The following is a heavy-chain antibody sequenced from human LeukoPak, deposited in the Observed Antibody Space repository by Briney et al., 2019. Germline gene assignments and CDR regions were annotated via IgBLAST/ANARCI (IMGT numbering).Heavy chain of an antibody. D-gene: IGHD3-16*02. J-gene: IGHJ4*02. CDR3: ARGHDFVWGSYRTSFDY. CDR2: ISAYNGNT. Sequence: ASVKVSCKASGYTFTSYTITWVRQAPGQGLEWMGWISAYNGNTNYAQKFQGRVTMTTDTSTSTAYMELRSLRSDDTAVYYCARGHDFVWGSYRTSFDYWGQGTLVTVSS. CDR1: GYTFTSYT. V-gene: IGHV1-18*04.